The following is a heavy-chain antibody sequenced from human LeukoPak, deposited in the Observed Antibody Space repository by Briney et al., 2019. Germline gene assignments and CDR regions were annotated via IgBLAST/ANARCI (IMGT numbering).Heavy chain of an antibody. CDR3: ARATVTTIHDAFDI. Sequence: SETLSLTCTVSGGSISSYYWSWIRQPPGKGLEWIAYLYYSESTSYNPSLKSRVTISVDTSKNQFSLKLSSVTAADTAVYFCARATVTTIHDAFDIWGQGTMVTVSS. CDR1: GGSISSYY. D-gene: IGHD4-17*01. CDR2: LYYSEST. J-gene: IGHJ3*02. V-gene: IGHV4-59*01.